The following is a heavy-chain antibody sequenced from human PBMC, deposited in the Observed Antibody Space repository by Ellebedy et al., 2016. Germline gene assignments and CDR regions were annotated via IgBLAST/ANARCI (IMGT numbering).Heavy chain of an antibody. CDR1: GGSISSYY. J-gene: IGHJ4*02. CDR2: IYYSGST. Sequence: SETLSLXCTVSGGSISSYYWSWIRQPPGKGLEWIGYIYYSGSTNYNPSLKSRVTISVDTSKNQFSLKLSSVTAADTAVYYCARGYGGNFDYWGQGTLVTVSS. D-gene: IGHD4-23*01. V-gene: IGHV4-59*08. CDR3: ARGYGGNFDY.